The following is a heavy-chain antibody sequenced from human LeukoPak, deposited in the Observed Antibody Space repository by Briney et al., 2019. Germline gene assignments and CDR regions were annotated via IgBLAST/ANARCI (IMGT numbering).Heavy chain of an antibody. V-gene: IGHV1-69*04. J-gene: IGHJ4*02. Sequence: GASVKVSCKASGGTFSSYAISWVRQAPGQGLEWMGRIIPIFGIANYAQKFQGRVTITADKSTSTAYMELSSLRSEDTAVYYCASHYYDSSGGDCGQGTLVTVSS. CDR3: ASHYYDSSGGD. CDR1: GGTFSSYA. CDR2: IIPIFGIA. D-gene: IGHD3-22*01.